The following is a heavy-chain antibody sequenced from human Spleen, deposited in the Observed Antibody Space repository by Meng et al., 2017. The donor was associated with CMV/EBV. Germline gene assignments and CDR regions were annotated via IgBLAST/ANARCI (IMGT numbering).Heavy chain of an antibody. CDR1: GGSISNVDYY. J-gene: IGHJ6*02. CDR2: IDYSGTT. V-gene: IGHV4-30-4*01. CDR3: ARDQGDGLDV. Sequence: SETLSLTCTVSGGSISNVDYYWTWVRQPPGKGLEWIGYIDYSGTTYSNPSLKSRVSISVDTSKKQFSLKLSSVTAADTAVYFCARDQGDGLDVWGQGTTVTVSS.